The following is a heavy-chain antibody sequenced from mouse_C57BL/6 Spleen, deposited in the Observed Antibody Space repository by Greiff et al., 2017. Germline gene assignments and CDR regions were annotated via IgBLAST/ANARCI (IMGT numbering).Heavy chain of an antibody. CDR3: AREVYYDYLGFAY. V-gene: IGHV1-39*01. D-gene: IGHD2-4*01. CDR2: INPNNGTT. Sequence: VQLQQSGPELVKPGASVKISCKASGYSFTDYNMNWVKQSNGKSLEWIGVINPNNGTTSYNQKFKGKATLTVDQSSCTAYMQLNSLTSEDSAVYYCAREVYYDYLGFAYWGQGTLVTVSA. J-gene: IGHJ3*01. CDR1: GYSFTDYN.